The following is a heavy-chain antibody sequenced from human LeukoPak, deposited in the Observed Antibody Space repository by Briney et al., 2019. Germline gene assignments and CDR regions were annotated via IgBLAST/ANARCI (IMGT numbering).Heavy chain of an antibody. CDR3: ARRGTGHGMDV. V-gene: IGHV3-74*01. J-gene: IGHJ6*02. D-gene: IGHD1-1*01. CDR2: INNDGSSA. Sequence: GGSLRLSCVASGFIVSSNYMSWVRQAPGKGLVWVSRINNDGSSASYVDSVKGRFTISRDNAKNTLFLQMNSLRAEDTAVYYCARRGTGHGMDVWGQGTTVIVSS. CDR1: GFIVSSNY.